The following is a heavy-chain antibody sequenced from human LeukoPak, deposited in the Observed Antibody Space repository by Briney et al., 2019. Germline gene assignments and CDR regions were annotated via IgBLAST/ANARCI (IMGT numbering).Heavy chain of an antibody. V-gene: IGHV4-39*01. D-gene: IGHD3-16*01. CDR1: GGSISSGSHY. CDR2: VYYSGST. J-gene: IGHJ4*02. CDR3: ASPGGGPTDY. Sequence: SETLSLTCTVSGGSISSGSHYWGWIRQPPGKGLEWIGSVYYSGSTYYNPSLKSRVTISVDTSKNQFSLKLSSVTAADTAICYCASPGGGPTDYWGQGTLITVSS.